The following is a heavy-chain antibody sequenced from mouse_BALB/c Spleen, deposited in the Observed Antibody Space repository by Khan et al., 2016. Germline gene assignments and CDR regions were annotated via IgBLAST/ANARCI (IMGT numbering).Heavy chain of an antibody. D-gene: IGHD2-14*01. CDR1: GYTFTSYN. V-gene: IGHV1-12*01. J-gene: IGHJ2*01. CDR2: IYPGNGDT. CDR3: AREGNYFDY. Sequence: QVQLQQPGAELVKPGASVKMSCKASGYTFTSYNMHWVKPTPGQGLEWIGAIYPGNGDTSYNQKFKGKATLTADKSSSTAYMQLSSLTSEDSAVYYCAREGNYFDYWGQGTTLTVSS.